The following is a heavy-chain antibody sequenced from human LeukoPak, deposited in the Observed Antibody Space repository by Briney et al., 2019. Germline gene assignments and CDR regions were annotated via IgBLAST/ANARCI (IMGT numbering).Heavy chain of an antibody. CDR3: AKDANSKFSSLCNGDSCYSTFDY. V-gene: IGHV3-30*18. CDR2: ISYDGSNK. Sequence: GGSLRRSCEVSGFTFSSYGMHWVRQAPGKGLEWVAVISYDGSNKNYGDSVKGRFTISRDNSKSTLYLQMNSLRAEDTAVYYCAKDANSKFSSLCNGDSCYSTFDYWGQGTLVTVSS. D-gene: IGHD2-15*01. J-gene: IGHJ4*02. CDR1: GFTFSSYG.